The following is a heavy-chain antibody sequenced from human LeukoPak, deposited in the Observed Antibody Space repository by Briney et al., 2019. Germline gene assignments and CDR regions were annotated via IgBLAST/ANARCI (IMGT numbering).Heavy chain of an antibody. CDR1: GYTFTGYY. V-gene: IGHV1-2*02. Sequence: ASVKVSCKASGYTFTGYYMHWVRQAPGQGLEWMGWINPNSGGTNYAQKFQGRVTMTRDTSISTAYMELSRLRSDDTAVYYCARGGAVLRFLEWLSRVLDYWGQGTLVTVSS. D-gene: IGHD3-3*01. CDR3: ARGGAVLRFLEWLSRVLDY. J-gene: IGHJ4*02. CDR2: INPNSGGT.